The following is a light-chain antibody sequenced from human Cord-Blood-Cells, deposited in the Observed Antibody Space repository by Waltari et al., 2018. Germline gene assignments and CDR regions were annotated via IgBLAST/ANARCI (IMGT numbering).Light chain of an antibody. Sequence: SYELTQPSSVSVSPGQTARITCSGDVLAKKYARWFQQKPGQAPVLVIYKDGGRPSGVPERFSGSSAGTTVTLTISGAQVEDEADYYCYSAADNNLVFGGGTKLTVL. V-gene: IGLV3-27*01. CDR2: KDG. J-gene: IGLJ3*02. CDR1: VLAKKY. CDR3: YSAADNNLV.